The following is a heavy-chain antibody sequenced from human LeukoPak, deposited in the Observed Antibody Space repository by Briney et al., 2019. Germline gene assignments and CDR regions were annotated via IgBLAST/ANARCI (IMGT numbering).Heavy chain of an antibody. D-gene: IGHD3-10*01. CDR3: ARNYFGSGSYPLPYYCDY. J-gene: IGHJ4*02. CDR1: GFPFSSYA. Sequence: GGSLRLFCAASGFPFSSYAMSWVRQAPGKGLEWVSTIRGNGGSKNYADSVKGRFTIPRDNSKNTLYLQMNNPRAEDTAVYYFARNYFGSGSYPLPYYCDYWGQGTLVTVSS. V-gene: IGHV3-23*01. CDR2: IRGNGGSK.